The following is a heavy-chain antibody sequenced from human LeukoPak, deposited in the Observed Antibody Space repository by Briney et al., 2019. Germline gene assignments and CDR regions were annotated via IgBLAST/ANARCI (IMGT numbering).Heavy chain of an antibody. CDR1: GFTVSSNY. Sequence: GGSLRLSCAASGFTVSSNYMSWVRQAPGKGLEWVSLIYGGRITYYADSVKSRFTISRDNSKNTLFLQMNSLRAEDTAVHYCARGHLVGTTSAYYYMDVWGKGTTVTVSS. CDR2: IYGGRIT. V-gene: IGHV3-53*01. J-gene: IGHJ6*03. D-gene: IGHD1-26*01. CDR3: ARGHLVGTTSAYYYMDV.